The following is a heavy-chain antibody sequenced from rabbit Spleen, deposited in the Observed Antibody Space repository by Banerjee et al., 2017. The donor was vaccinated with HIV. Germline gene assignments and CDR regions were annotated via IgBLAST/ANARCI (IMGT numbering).Heavy chain of an antibody. D-gene: IGHD7-1*01. CDR1: GFSFNSYYY. V-gene: IGHV1S45*01. CDR3: ARDTYGAGDDPTRGYKL. CDR2: IGTGDGTP. J-gene: IGHJ4*01. Sequence: QQQLEESGGDLVKPEGSLTVTCTASGFSFNSYYYMCWVRQAPGKGLEWIACIGTGDGTPYYASWAKGRFTISKTSSTTVTLQMTSLTAADTATYFCARDTYGAGDDPTRGYKLWGPGTLVTVS.